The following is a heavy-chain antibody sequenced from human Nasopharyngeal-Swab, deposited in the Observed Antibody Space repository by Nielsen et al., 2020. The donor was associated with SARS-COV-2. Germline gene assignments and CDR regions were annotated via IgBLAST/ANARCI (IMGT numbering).Heavy chain of an antibody. V-gene: IGHV1-46*01. CDR2: ITPSGGAT. J-gene: IGHJ5*02. D-gene: IGHD3/OR15-3a*01. CDR3: ARESGWIVRTGRPFDT. Sequence: WVRQSPGQRLEGMGVITPSGGATNYARKFQGRVTITRDPSTSTVYLDLSSLKSEDAAVYFWARESGWIVRTGRPFDTWGQGTLVTVSS.